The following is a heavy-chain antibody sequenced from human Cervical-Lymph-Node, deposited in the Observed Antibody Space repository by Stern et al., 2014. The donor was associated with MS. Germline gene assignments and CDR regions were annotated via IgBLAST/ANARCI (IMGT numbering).Heavy chain of an antibody. D-gene: IGHD2-2*02. J-gene: IGHJ5*02. CDR1: GYTFTGYY. Sequence: VQLVESGAEVKKPGASVKVSCKASGYTFTGYYLHWVRQAPGQGLEWMGRINPNSGGTNYAQKFQGRVTMTRDTSISTAYMELSRLRSDDMAVYYCASGYCSSTSCYNDWFDPWGQGTLVTVSS. CDR3: ASGYCSSTSCYNDWFDP. CDR2: INPNSGGT. V-gene: IGHV1-2*06.